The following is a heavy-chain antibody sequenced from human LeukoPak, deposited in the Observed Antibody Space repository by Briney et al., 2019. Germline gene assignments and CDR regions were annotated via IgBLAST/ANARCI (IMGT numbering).Heavy chain of an antibody. D-gene: IGHD1-26*01. J-gene: IGHJ4*02. CDR3: MKFNSLVETKWFDY. V-gene: IGHV5-51*01. Sequence: PGESLKISCKGSGYSFTSYWIGWVRQMPGKGLEWMGIIYLADSDTRYSPSFRGQVTISADKSISTAYLQWSSLKASDTAMYFCMKFNSLVETKWFDYWGQGTLVTVSS. CDR1: GYSFTSYW. CDR2: IYLADSDT.